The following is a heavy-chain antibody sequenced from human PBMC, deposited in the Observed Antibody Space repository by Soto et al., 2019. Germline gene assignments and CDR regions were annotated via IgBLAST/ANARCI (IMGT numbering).Heavy chain of an antibody. CDR3: ARSQAPGWLLVTRWFDP. J-gene: IGHJ5*02. CDR2: ISAYNGNT. CDR1: GYTFTSYG. Sequence: ASVKVSCKASGYTFTSYGISCVRQAPGQGLEWMGWISAYNGNTNYAQKLQGRVTMTTDTSTSTAYMELRSLRSDDTAVYYCARSQAPGWLLVTRWFDPWGQGTLVTVSS. V-gene: IGHV1-18*01. D-gene: IGHD5-12*01.